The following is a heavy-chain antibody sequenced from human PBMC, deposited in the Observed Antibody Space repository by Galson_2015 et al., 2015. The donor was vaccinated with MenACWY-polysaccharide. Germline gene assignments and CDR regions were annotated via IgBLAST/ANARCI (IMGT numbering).Heavy chain of an antibody. CDR3: ARLRYSGYDFTDY. D-gene: IGHD5-12*01. CDR2: IYHSGST. V-gene: IGHV4-38-2*01. J-gene: IGHJ4*02. Sequence: ETLSLTCAVSGYSISSGYYWGWIRQPPGKGLEWIGSIYHSGSTYYNPSLKSRVTISVDTSKNQFSLKLSSVTAADTAVYYCARLRYSGYDFTDYWGQGTLVTVYS. CDR1: GYSISSGYY.